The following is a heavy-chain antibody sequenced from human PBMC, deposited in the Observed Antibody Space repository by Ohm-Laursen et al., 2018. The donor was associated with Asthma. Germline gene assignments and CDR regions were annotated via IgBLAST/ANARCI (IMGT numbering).Heavy chain of an antibody. J-gene: IGHJ1*01. D-gene: IGHD1-26*01. V-gene: IGHV3-30*03. Sequence: SLRLSCAATGFTFSSYGMHWVRQAPGKGLEWVAVISYDGSNKYYADSVKGRFTISRDNSKNTLFLQMNSLRAEDTALYYCARIGTEWELPGREYSLHHWGEGTLVTVSS. CDR1: GFTFSSYG. CDR2: ISYDGSNK. CDR3: ARIGTEWELPGREYSLHH.